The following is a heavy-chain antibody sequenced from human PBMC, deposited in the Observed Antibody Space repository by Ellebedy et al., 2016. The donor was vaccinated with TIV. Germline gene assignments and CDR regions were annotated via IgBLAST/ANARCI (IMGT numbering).Heavy chain of an antibody. CDR1: GFTVSSNY. D-gene: IGHD1-20*01. CDR2: IYSGGST. V-gene: IGHV3-66*01. CDR3: ASRISGNYFDY. Sequence: GESLKISCAASGFTVSSNYMSWVRQAPGKGLEWVSVIYSGGSTYYADSVKGRFTISRDNSKNTLSLQMDSLRAEYTAVYYCASRISGNYFDYWGQGTLVTVSS. J-gene: IGHJ4*02.